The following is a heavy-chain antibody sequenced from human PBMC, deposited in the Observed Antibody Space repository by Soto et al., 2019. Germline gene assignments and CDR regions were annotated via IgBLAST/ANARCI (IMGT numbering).Heavy chain of an antibody. V-gene: IGHV1-18*04. CDR3: ARLREYSSSWYRYYYYGMDV. J-gene: IGHJ6*02. D-gene: IGHD6-13*01. CDR2: ISAYNGNT. CDR1: GYTFTSYG. Sequence: QVQLVQSGAEVKKPGASVKVSCKASGYTFTSYGISWVRQAPGQGLEWMGWISAYNGNTNYAQKLQGRVTMTTDTSTSTAYMELRSLRSDDTAVYYCARLREYSSSWYRYYYYGMDVWVQGTTVTVSS.